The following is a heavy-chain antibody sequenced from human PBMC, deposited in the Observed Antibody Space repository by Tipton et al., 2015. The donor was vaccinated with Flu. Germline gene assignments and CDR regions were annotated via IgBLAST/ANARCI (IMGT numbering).Heavy chain of an antibody. V-gene: IGHV3-30*18. CDR1: GFTFSSYG. CDR3: AKKGNSGYDPSPFDY. J-gene: IGHJ4*02. CDR2: ISYDGVKK. Sequence: SLRLSCAASGFTFSSYGMHWVREAPGKGLEWVAVISYDGVKKYYADSVKGRFTISRDNSKNTLYLQMNSLRAEDTAVYYCAKKGNSGYDPSPFDYWGQGTLVTVSS. D-gene: IGHD5-12*01.